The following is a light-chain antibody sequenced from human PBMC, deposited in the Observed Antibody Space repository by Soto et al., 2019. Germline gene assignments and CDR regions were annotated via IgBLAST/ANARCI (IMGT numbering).Light chain of an antibody. CDR1: SGHSSYI. Sequence: QPVLTQSSSASASLGSSVKLTCTLSSGHSSYIIAWHQQQPGQAPRYLMKLEGSGSYNKGSGVPDRFSGSSSEADRYLTISIHQFEDEADYYCETWDSNTRVFGAGTKLTVL. CDR2: LEGSGSY. CDR3: ETWDSNTRV. J-gene: IGLJ3*02. V-gene: IGLV4-60*02.